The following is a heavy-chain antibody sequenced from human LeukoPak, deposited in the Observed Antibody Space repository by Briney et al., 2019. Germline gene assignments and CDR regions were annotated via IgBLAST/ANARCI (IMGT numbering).Heavy chain of an antibody. Sequence: GGSLRLSCAASGFTFSSYAMSWVRQAPGKGLEWVSGISGRGVSTYYADSVKGRSTISRDNSKNTLYLQMNSLRAEDTAVYYCAKDRSYYDSSGYIYYFDYWGQGTLVTVSS. CDR2: ISGRGVST. J-gene: IGHJ4*02. CDR3: AKDRSYYDSSGYIYYFDY. CDR1: GFTFSSYA. V-gene: IGHV3-23*01. D-gene: IGHD3-22*01.